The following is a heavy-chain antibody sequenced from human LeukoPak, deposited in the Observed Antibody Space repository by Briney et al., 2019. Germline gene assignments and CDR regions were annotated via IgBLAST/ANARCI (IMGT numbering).Heavy chain of an antibody. J-gene: IGHJ3*02. Sequence: ASVKVSCKASGYTFTSYYMHWVRQAPGQGLEWMGVINPSGGSTSYAQKFQGRVTMTRDTSTSTVYMELSSLRSEDTAVYYCARDLTNGGAFDIWGQGTMVTVSS. CDR3: ARDLTNGGAFDI. CDR2: INPSGGST. CDR1: GYTFTSYY. D-gene: IGHD1-1*01. V-gene: IGHV1-46*01.